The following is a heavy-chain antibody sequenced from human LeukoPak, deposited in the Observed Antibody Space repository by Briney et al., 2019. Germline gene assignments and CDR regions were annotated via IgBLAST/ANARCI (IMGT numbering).Heavy chain of an antibody. V-gene: IGHV1-2*02. D-gene: IGHD5-18*01. Sequence: ASVKVSCKASGYTFTDYYIHWVRQAPGQGLEWMGWINPNSGGTQYAQKFQGRVTMTRDTSINTAYMEVSRLRSDDTAVYYCARDLAAMANNWFDPWGQGTLVTVSS. CDR1: GYTFTDYY. J-gene: IGHJ5*02. CDR3: ARDLAAMANNWFDP. CDR2: INPNSGGT.